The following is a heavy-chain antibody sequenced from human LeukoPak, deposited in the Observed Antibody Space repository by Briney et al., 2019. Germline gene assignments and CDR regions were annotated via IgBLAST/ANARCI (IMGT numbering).Heavy chain of an antibody. CDR3: ARGHSSSWSYFQH. Sequence: ASVKVSCKASGYTFTGYYMHWVRQAPGQGLEWMGWINPNNGGANYAQRFQGRVTMTRDTSISTAYMELTRLRSDDTAVYYCARGHSSSWSYFQHWGQGTLVSVSS. CDR1: GYTFTGYY. D-gene: IGHD6-13*01. V-gene: IGHV1-2*02. CDR2: INPNNGGA. J-gene: IGHJ1*01.